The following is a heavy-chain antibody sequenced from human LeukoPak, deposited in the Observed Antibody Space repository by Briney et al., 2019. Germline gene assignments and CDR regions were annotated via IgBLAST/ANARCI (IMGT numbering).Heavy chain of an antibody. V-gene: IGHV4-61*02. CDR1: GGSISSGSYY. J-gene: IGHJ4*02. CDR2: IYTSGST. Sequence: SQTLSLTCTVSGGSISSGSYYWSWIRQPAGKGLEWIGRIYTSGSTNYNPSLKSRVTISVDTSKNQFSLKLSSVTAADTAVYYCARTGLRFDYWGQGTQVTVSS. D-gene: IGHD5-12*01. CDR3: ARTGLRFDY.